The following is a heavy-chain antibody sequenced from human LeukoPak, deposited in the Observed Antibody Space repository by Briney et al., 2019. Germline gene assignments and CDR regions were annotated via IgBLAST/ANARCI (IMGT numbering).Heavy chain of an antibody. J-gene: IGHJ3*02. V-gene: IGHV4-39*07. Sequence: SETLSLTCTVSGDSISSSSYSWGWIRQPPGKELEWIGSIYYSGNTYYNPSLKSRITISVDASKNQFSLKLSSVTAADTAVYYCARDGNYYDGSSYYFSAFDIWGQGTMVTVSS. CDR1: GDSISSSSYS. CDR3: ARDGNYYDGSSYYFSAFDI. D-gene: IGHD3-22*01. CDR2: IYYSGNT.